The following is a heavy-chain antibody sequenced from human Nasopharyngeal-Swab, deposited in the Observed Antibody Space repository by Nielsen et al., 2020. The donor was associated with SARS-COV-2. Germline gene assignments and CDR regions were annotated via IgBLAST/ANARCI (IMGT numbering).Heavy chain of an antibody. D-gene: IGHD1-7*01. V-gene: IGHV4-39*01. CDR2: IYYSGST. CDR3: ASGDGTVYYYSGMDV. J-gene: IGHJ6*02. CDR1: GGSISSSSYY. Sequence: SETLSLTCTVSGGSISSSSYYWGWIRQPPGKGLEWLGSIYYSGSTYYNPSLKSRVTISVDTSKNQFSLKLSSVTAADTAVYYCASGDGTVYYYSGMDVWGQGTTVTVSS.